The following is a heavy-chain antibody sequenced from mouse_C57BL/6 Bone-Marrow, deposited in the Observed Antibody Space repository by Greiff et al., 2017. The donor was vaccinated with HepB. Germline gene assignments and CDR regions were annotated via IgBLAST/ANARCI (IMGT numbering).Heavy chain of an antibody. Sequence: VQLQQPGAELVKPGASVKLSCKASGYTFTSYWMHWVKQRPGQGLEWIGMIHPNSGSTNYNEKFKSKATLTVDKSSSTAYMQLSSLTSEDSAVYYCAREADDYDAFDVWGTGTTVTVSS. V-gene: IGHV1-64*01. J-gene: IGHJ1*03. CDR3: AREADDYDAFDV. CDR1: GYTFTSYW. D-gene: IGHD2-4*01. CDR2: IHPNSGST.